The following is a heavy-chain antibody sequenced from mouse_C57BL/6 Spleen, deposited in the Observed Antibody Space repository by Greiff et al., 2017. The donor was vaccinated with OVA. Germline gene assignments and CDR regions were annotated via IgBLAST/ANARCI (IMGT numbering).Heavy chain of an antibody. CDR2: INPNSGST. D-gene: IGHD2-3*01. CDR1: GYTFPSYW. J-gene: IGHJ2*01. V-gene: IGHV1-64*01. Sequence: QVQLQQPGAALVKPGASVKLSCKASGYTFPSYWMHWVKQRPGPGLEWIGMINPNSGSTNYNEKFKSKATLTVDKSSSTAYMQLSSLSSEDAAVYYCARDYDGYPDYWGQGTTLTVSS. CDR3: ARDYDGYPDY.